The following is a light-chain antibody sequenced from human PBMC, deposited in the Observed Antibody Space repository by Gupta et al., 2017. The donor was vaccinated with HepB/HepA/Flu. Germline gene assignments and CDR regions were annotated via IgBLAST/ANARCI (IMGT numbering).Light chain of an antibody. CDR3: AAWDDSLNGVV. CDR1: RPNIGNNP. J-gene: IGLJ3*02. CDR2: NNN. V-gene: IGLV1-44*01. Sequence: QSVLTQPPSASGTPGQRVTMSCSGSRPNIGNNPVNWYQQFPGTAPKLLIYNNNQRPSGVPDRFSGSKSGTSASLAISGPQSEDEADYYCAAWDDSLNGVVFGGGTKLTVL.